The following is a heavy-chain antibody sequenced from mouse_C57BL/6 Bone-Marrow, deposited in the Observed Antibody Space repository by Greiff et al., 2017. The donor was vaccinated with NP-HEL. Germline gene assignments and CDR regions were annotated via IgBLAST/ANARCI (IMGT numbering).Heavy chain of an antibody. D-gene: IGHD1-1*01. CDR2: ISSGGSYT. Sequence: EVQLLQSGGDLVKPGASLKLSCAASGFTFSSYGMPWVRQTPDKSLEWVATISSGGSYTYYPDSVKGRFTISGDNAKNTLYLQMSSLKSEDTAMYYCAPITTVVFEYWGQGTTLTVSA. V-gene: IGHV5-6*01. CDR1: GFTFSSYG. CDR3: APITTVVFEY. J-gene: IGHJ2*01.